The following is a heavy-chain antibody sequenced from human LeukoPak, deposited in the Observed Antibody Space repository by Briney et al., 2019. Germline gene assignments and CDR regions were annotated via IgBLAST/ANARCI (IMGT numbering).Heavy chain of an antibody. CDR1: GFTFSSYT. Sequence: GGSLRLSCAASGFTFSSYTMNWVRQPPGKGLEWVSNIGTSSTTIYYADSVKGRFTISRDNAKNSLYLQMNSLEADDTAVYYCARFAAGGSYYYYMDVWGKGTTVTVSS. V-gene: IGHV3-48*01. D-gene: IGHD6-25*01. CDR2: IGTSSTTI. CDR3: ARFAAGGSYYYYMDV. J-gene: IGHJ6*03.